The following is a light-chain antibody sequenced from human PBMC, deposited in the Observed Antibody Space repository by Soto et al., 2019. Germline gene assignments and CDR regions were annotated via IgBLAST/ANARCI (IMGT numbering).Light chain of an antibody. V-gene: IGKV4-1*01. J-gene: IGKJ3*01. CDR2: WAS. Sequence: DIVMTQSPDSLAVSLGARATINCKSSQSVLYSSNNKNYLAWYQQKPGQPPKLLIYWASTRESGVPDRFSGGVSGTDFTLTISSLQAEDVAVYYCQQYYSTPFTFGPGTKVGI. CDR1: QSVLYSSNNKNY. CDR3: QQYYSTPFT.